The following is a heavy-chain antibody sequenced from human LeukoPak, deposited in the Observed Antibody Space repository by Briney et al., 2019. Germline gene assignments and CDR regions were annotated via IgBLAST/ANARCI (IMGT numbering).Heavy chain of an antibody. D-gene: IGHD3-22*01. CDR2: ISSSDSTI. J-gene: IGHJ4*02. CDR1: GFTFSDYY. CDR3: ARQIGSYYDSSGYPPFDY. V-gene: IGHV3-11*01. Sequence: GGSLRLSCAAPGFTFSDYYMSWIRQAPGKGLEWVSYISSSDSTIYYADSVKGRFTISRDNAKNSLYLQMNSLRAEDTAVYYCARQIGSYYDSSGYPPFDYWGQGTLVTVSS.